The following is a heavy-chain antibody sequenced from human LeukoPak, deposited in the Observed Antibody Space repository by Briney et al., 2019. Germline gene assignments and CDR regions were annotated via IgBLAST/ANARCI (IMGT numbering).Heavy chain of an antibody. D-gene: IGHD3-22*01. CDR2: INTDGRTT. J-gene: IGHJ4*02. Sequence: PGGSLRLSCAVSGFTFSNYWMHWVRQAPGMGLVWVSRINTDGRTTSYADSVKGRFTISRDNSKNTLYLQMNSLRAEDTAVYYCARGIGAYDSNGNLDYWGQGTLVTVSS. CDR3: ARGIGAYDSNGNLDY. V-gene: IGHV3-74*01. CDR1: GFTFSNYW.